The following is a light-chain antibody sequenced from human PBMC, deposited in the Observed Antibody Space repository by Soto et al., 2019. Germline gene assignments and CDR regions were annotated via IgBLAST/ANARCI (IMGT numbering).Light chain of an antibody. CDR2: SAS. V-gene: IGKV3-15*01. CDR1: QTISSN. CDR3: QQYHNWPWT. J-gene: IGKJ1*01. Sequence: DRVMTQSPATLSVSPGDRATLFCRASQTISSNLAWYQQKPGQAPRLLIHSASTRATGIPARFSGSGSGTEFTLTISSLQSEDFAVYYCQQYHNWPWTFGQGTEVEIK.